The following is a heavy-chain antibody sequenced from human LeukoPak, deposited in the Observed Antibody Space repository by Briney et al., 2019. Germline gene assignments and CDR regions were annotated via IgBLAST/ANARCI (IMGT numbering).Heavy chain of an antibody. J-gene: IGHJ4*02. Sequence: GGSLRLSCVVSGFTFSGYSMNWVRQAPGKGLEWISYISGSGNTIFYTDSMKGRFTVSRDNAKNSLHLQMDSLRDGDTAVYYCTRGRPGHYYDYWGQGTLVTVSS. V-gene: IGHV3-48*02. CDR2: ISGSGNTI. CDR1: GFTFSGYS. CDR3: TRGRPGHYYDY.